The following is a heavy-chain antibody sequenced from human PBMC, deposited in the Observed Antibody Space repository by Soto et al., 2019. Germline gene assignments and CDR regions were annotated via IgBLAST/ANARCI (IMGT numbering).Heavy chain of an antibody. Sequence: ASVKVSCKASGYSFVTHGISWVRQAPGQGLEWMGWMSPYNGHTNYARKFQGRVSLTTATSSHTTYMHLTGLRSADTAIYYCARYIVESTSVYFDFWGQGTLVTVSS. V-gene: IGHV1-18*04. CDR3: ARYIVESTSVYFDF. J-gene: IGHJ4*02. CDR2: MSPYNGHT. CDR1: GYSFVTHG. D-gene: IGHD1-1*01.